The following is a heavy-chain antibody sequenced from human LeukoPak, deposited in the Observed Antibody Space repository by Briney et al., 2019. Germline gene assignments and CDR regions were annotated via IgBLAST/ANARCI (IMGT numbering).Heavy chain of an antibody. V-gene: IGHV1-24*01. CDR3: ATAGQYSYGSYYFDY. CDR1: GYTLTELS. CDR2: FDPEDGET. Sequence: ASVKVSCKVSGYTLTELSIHWVRQAPGKGLEWMGGFDPEDGETIYAQKFQGRVTMTEDTSTDTAYMELSSLRSEDTAVYYCATAGQYSYGSYYFDYWGQGTLVTVSS. D-gene: IGHD5-18*01. J-gene: IGHJ4*02.